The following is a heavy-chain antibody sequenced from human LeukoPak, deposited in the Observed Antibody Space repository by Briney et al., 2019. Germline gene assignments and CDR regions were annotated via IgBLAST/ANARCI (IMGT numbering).Heavy chain of an antibody. Sequence: PGRSLGLSCAASGFTFSSYAMHWVRQAPGKGLEWVAFIRDDGSNQYSADSVRGRFTISRDNSKNTLYLHMNSLRTEDTAVYYCAKDRFGGNYPSYFDHWGQGSLVTVSS. CDR2: IRDDGSNQ. CDR3: AKDRFGGNYPSYFDH. D-gene: IGHD4-23*01. J-gene: IGHJ4*02. CDR1: GFTFSSYA. V-gene: IGHV3-30*02.